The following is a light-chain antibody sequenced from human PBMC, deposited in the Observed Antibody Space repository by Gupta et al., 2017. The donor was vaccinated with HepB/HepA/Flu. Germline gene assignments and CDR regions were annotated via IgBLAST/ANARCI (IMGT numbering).Light chain of an antibody. CDR1: QRVLYSSNNKNY. V-gene: IGKV4-1*01. J-gene: IGKJ4*01. Sequence: DIVMSQSPDSLVVFLAGTVTNNCKSSQRVLYSSNNKNYLAWYQQKPGQPPKLLIYWASTRESGVPDRFSGSGSGTDFTLTISSLQAEDVAVYYCQQHYTTPLTFGGGTKVEIK. CDR2: WAS. CDR3: QQHYTTPLT.